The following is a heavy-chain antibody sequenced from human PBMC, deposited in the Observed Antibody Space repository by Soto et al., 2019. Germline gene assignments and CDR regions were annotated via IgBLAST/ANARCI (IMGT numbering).Heavy chain of an antibody. CDR3: ARSVEGHFDY. D-gene: IGHD6-19*01. CDR2: ITSDTNTI. V-gene: IGHV3-48*02. J-gene: IGHJ4*02. CDR1: GFTFSIYS. Sequence: EVQLVESGGGLVQPGGSLRLSCAASGFTFSIYSMNWVRQAPGKGLEWFSYITSDTNTIKYADSVKGRFTISRDNAKNSLYLQMNSLRDEDTAGYFCARSVEGHFDYWGQGTVVTVSS.